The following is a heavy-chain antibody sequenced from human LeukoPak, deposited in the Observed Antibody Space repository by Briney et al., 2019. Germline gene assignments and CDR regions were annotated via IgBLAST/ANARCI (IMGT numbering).Heavy chain of an antibody. CDR3: ARAESLLYYGMDV. J-gene: IGHJ6*02. V-gene: IGHV3-48*03. Sequence: PGGSLRLSCAASGFTFRHFEMNWVRQAPGKGLEWISYISISATTTYYADSVKGRFTISRDNDKNSVYLQMNSLRAEDTAVYYCARAESLLYYGMDVWGQGTTVTVTS. D-gene: IGHD1-14*01. CDR2: ISISATTT. CDR1: GFTFRHFE.